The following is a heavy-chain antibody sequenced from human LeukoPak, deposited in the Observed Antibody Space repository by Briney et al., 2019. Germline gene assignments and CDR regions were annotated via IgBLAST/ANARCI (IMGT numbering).Heavy chain of an antibody. V-gene: IGHV1-2*04. CDR1: GYTFTGYY. CDR2: INPNSGGT. Sequence: ASVKVSCKASGYTFTGYYMHWVRQAPGQGLEWMGWINPNSGGTNYARKFQDWVTMTRDTSISTAYMELSRLRSDDTAVYYCARESDYGNGGWFDPWGQGTLVTVSS. J-gene: IGHJ5*02. CDR3: ARESDYGNGGWFDP. D-gene: IGHD4-17*01.